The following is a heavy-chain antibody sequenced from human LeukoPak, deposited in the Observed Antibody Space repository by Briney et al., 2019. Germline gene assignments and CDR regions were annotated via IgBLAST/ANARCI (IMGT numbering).Heavy chain of an antibody. CDR1: GYTFTSYG. J-gene: IGHJ5*02. Sequence: ASVKVSCKASGYTFTSYGISWARQAPGQGLEWMGWISAYNGNTNYAQKLQGRVTMTTDTSTSTSYVELRSLRSDDTAVYYCARGRYGGNPLGSWFDPWGQGTLVTVSS. D-gene: IGHD4-23*01. CDR3: ARGRYGGNPLGSWFDP. CDR2: ISAYNGNT. V-gene: IGHV1-18*01.